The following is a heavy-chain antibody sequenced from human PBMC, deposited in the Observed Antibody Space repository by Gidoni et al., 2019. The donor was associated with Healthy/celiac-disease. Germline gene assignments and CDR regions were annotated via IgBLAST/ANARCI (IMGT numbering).Heavy chain of an antibody. CDR1: GFTFISYD. J-gene: IGHJ6*02. CDR3: AREGENYGMDV. V-gene: IGHV3-13*04. Sequence: EVQRVESVGGLLQPGGCLRLPFASAGFTFISYDRHGVLRVKGKGLEWFSAIGTAGDTYYPGYVKGRFTISRENAKNSLYLQMNSLRAGDTAVYYCAREGENYGMDVWGQGTTVTVSS. D-gene: IGHD1-26*01. CDR2: IGTAGDT.